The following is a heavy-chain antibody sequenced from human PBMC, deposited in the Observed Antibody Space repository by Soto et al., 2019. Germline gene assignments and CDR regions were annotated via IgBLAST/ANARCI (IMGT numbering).Heavy chain of an antibody. J-gene: IGHJ6*02. Sequence: PGGSLRLSCAASGFIFSSYGMHWVRQAPGKGLEWVSGISGSGGSTYYADSVKGRFTISRDNSKNTLSLQMNSLRAEDTAVYYCARSRGYYYYYGMDVWGQGTTVTVSS. CDR3: ARSRGYYYYYGMDV. D-gene: IGHD3-10*01. CDR2: ISGSGGST. CDR1: GFIFSSYG. V-gene: IGHV3-23*01.